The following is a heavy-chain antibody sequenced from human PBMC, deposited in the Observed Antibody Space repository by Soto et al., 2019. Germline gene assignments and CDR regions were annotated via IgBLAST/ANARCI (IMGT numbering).Heavy chain of an antibody. CDR3: ARDAGSSYNAYYYYGMDV. J-gene: IGHJ6*02. CDR1: GGSISSGDHY. CDR2: IYYSGST. D-gene: IGHD6-13*01. Sequence: ASETLSLTCTVSGGSISSGDHYWSWLRQPPGKGLEWIGYIYYSGSTYYNPSLKSRVTISVDTPKNQFSLKLSSVTAADTAVYYCARDAGSSYNAYYYYGMDVWGQGTTVTVSS. V-gene: IGHV4-30-4*01.